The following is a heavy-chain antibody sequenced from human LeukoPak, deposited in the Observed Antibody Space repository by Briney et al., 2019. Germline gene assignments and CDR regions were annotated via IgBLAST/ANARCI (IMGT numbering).Heavy chain of an antibody. CDR3: AREGYDSSGYYHY. J-gene: IGHJ4*02. CDR2: ILGSGGST. CDR1: GFTFSSYA. Sequence: GGSLRLSCAASGFTFSSYAMAWVRQAPGKGLEWVSHILGSGGSTYYADSVKGRFTISRDNSKNTLYLKMNSLRPEDTAVYYCAREGYDSSGYYHYWGQGTLVTVSS. D-gene: IGHD3-22*01. V-gene: IGHV3-23*01.